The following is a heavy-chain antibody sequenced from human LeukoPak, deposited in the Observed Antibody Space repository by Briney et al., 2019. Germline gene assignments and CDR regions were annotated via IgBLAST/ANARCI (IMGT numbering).Heavy chain of an antibody. CDR2: IYPGDSET. D-gene: IGHD2-2*01. Sequence: GESLKISCEGSGYIFTTYWIGWVRRMPGKGLEWMGAIYPGDSETTYSPSFQGQVTISVDKSIRTAHLQWSSLKASDSAIYYCAAASSSTSAGYFQDWGQGTLVTVSS. J-gene: IGHJ1*01. CDR3: AAASSSTSAGYFQD. CDR1: GYIFTTYW. V-gene: IGHV5-51*01.